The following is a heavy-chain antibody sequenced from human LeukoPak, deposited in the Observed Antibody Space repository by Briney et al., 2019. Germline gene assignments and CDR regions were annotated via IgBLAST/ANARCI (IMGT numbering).Heavy chain of an antibody. D-gene: IGHD2-15*01. CDR2: IYHNGNT. CDR1: GYSISSGYY. CDR3: ARHIGAVLLQDYFDY. V-gene: IGHV4-38-2*02. J-gene: IGHJ4*02. Sequence: SETLSLTCTVSGYSISSGYYWGWIRQPPGKGLEWIGSIYHNGNTFYNPSLKSRITISVDTSKNQFSLKLSSVTAADTAVYYCARHIGAVLLQDYFDYWGQGTLVTVSS.